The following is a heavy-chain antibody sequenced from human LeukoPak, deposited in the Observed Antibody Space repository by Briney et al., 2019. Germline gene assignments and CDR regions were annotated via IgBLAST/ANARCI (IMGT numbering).Heavy chain of an antibody. CDR1: GGSISSYY. J-gene: IGHJ4*02. D-gene: IGHD3-16*01. CDR3: ARFCFTGEVYYFDY. V-gene: IGHV4-59*01. CDR2: IDYSGST. Sequence: PSETLSLTCTVSGGSISSYYWTWIRQSPGKGLEWIGYIDYSGSTNYNPSLKSRVTISVDTSKNQFSLKLSSVTAADTAVYYCARFCFTGEVYYFDYWGQGTLVTVSS.